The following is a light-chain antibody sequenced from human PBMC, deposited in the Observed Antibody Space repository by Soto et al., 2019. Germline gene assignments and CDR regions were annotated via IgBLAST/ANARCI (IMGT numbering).Light chain of an antibody. CDR1: RSDVGGYNY. CDR2: EVI. CDR3: SSDGGSNIWV. Sequence: QSALTQPPSASGSPGQSVTISCTGTRSDVGGYNYVSWYQQHPGKAPKLMIYEVIKRPSGVPDRFSGSKSGNTASLTVSGLQAEDEADYYCSSDGGSNIWVFGTGTKVTVL. V-gene: IGLV2-8*01. J-gene: IGLJ1*01.